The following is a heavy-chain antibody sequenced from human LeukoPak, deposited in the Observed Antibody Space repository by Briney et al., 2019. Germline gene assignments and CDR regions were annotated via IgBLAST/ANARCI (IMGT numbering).Heavy chain of an antibody. D-gene: IGHD6-13*01. V-gene: IGHV4-34*01. Sequence: SETLSLTCAVYGGSFSGYYWSWIRQPPGKGLEWIGEINHSRSTNYNPSLKSRVTISVDTSKNQFSLKLSSVTAADTAVYYCARGKVEAAAAYYYGMDVWGQGTTVTVSS. CDR3: ARGKVEAAAAYYYGMDV. J-gene: IGHJ6*02. CDR2: INHSRST. CDR1: GGSFSGYY.